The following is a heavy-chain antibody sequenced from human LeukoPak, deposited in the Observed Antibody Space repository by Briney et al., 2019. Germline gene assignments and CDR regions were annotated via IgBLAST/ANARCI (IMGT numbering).Heavy chain of an antibody. V-gene: IGHV4-39*01. J-gene: IGHJ5*02. CDR3: ARSNSWPVGWFDP. Sequence: SETLSLICFVSGGSMTRSSDYWGWIRQPPGEGLEWIGSIYYSGSANYNPSLKSRVTLSIDTSKNQFSLKLTSMTAADTAVYFCARSNSWPVGWFDPWGQGTLVTVSS. D-gene: IGHD6-13*01. CDR1: GGSMTRSSDY. CDR2: IYYSGSA.